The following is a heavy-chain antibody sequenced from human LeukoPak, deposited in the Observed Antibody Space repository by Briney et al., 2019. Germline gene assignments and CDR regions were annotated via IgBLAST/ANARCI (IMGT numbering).Heavy chain of an antibody. J-gene: IGHJ4*02. CDR1: GYTFTSYG. CDR3: ARGGTVLRPNSPYDY. V-gene: IGHV1-18*01. Sequence: ASVKVSCKASGYTFTSYGISWVRQAPGQGLEWMGWISAYSGNTNYAQKLQGRVTMTRDTSTSTVYMELSSLRSDDTAVYYCARGGTVLRPNSPYDYWGQGTLVTVSS. CDR2: ISAYSGNT. D-gene: IGHD4-17*01.